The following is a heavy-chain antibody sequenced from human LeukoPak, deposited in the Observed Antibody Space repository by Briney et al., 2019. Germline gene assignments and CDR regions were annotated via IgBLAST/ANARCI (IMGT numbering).Heavy chain of an antibody. V-gene: IGHV3-30*18. CDR1: GFTFSSYG. J-gene: IGHJ4*02. CDR2: ISYDGSNK. CDR3: AKDSGSSEYYFDY. D-gene: IGHD1-26*01. Sequence: QPGGSLRLSCAASGFTFSSYGMHWVRQAPGKGLEWVAVISYDGSNKYYADSVKGRFTISRDNSKNTLYLQMNSLRAEDTAVYYCAKDSGSSEYYFDYWGQGTLVTVSS.